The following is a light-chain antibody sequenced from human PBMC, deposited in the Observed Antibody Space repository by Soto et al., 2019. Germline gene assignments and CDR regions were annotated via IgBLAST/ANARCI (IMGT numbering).Light chain of an antibody. CDR2: AAS. CDR3: QKYNSARWT. J-gene: IGKJ1*01. Sequence: DIQMTQSPPTLSASVGDRVPISCGASQSITGWLAWYQQKPGKVPKLLIYAASSLQSGVPSRFSGSGSGTDFTLTISSLQPEDVATYYCQKYNSARWTFGQGTKVDI. CDR1: QSITGW. V-gene: IGKV1-27*01.